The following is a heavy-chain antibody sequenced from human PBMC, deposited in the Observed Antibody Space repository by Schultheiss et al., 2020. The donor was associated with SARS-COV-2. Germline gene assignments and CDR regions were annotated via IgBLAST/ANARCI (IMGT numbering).Heavy chain of an antibody. CDR3: AADPGVGATTFDY. D-gene: IGHD1-26*01. CDR2: IVVGSGNT. CDR1: GFTFTSSA. J-gene: IGHJ4*02. Sequence: SVKVSCKASGFTFTSSAVQWVRHARGQRLEWIGWIVVGSGNTNYAQKFQERVTITRDMSTSTAYMELSSLRSEDTAVYYCAADPGVGATTFDYWGQGTLVTVSS. V-gene: IGHV1-58*01.